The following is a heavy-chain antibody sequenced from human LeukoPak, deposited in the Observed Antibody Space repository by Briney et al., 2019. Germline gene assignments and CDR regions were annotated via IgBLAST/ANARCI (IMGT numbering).Heavy chain of an antibody. CDR3: AKDLVIYCSSTSCLFDY. CDR1: GFTFSSYA. CDR2: ISYDGSNK. J-gene: IGHJ4*02. D-gene: IGHD2-2*01. V-gene: IGHV3-30*04. Sequence: GGSLRLSCAASGFTFSSYAMHWVRQAPGKGLERVAVISYDGSNKYYADSVKGRFTISRDNSKNTLYLQMNSLRAEDTAVYYCAKDLVIYCSSTSCLFDYWGQGTLVTVSS.